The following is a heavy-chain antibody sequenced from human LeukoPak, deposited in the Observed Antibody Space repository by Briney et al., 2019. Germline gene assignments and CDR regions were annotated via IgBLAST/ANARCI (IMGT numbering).Heavy chain of an antibody. CDR2: IGPGGAI. CDR3: ARCFDS. J-gene: IGHJ4*02. Sequence: GGSLRLSCAASGFSFTAYSMNWGRQVPGRGLEWISYIGPGGAIYYADSVTGRFIVSRDTAQKSLYLQMNGPRVEDTAVYYCARCFDSWGKGTLVTVSS. V-gene: IGHV3-48*01. CDR1: GFSFTAYS.